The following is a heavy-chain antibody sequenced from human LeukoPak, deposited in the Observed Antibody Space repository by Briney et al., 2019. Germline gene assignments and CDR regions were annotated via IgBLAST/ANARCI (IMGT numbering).Heavy chain of an antibody. D-gene: IGHD3-16*02. Sequence: GSLRLSCSASGFTFSSYAMHWVRQAPGKGLEYVSAISSNGGSTYYADSVKGRFTISRDNSKNTLSLQMSSLRAEDTAVYYCAKVKSGSYRGGDFDYWGQGTLVTVSS. J-gene: IGHJ4*02. CDR2: ISSNGGST. CDR3: AKVKSGSYRGGDFDY. V-gene: IGHV3-64*04. CDR1: GFTFSSYA.